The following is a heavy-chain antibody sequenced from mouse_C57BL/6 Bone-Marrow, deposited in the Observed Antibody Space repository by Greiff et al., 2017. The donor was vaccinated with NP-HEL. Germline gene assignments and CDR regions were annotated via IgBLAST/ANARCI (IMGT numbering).Heavy chain of an antibody. D-gene: IGHD1-1*01. V-gene: IGHV1-81*01. CDR3: ARYRVGGSGGRYFDV. Sequence: QVQLQQSGAELARPGASVKLSCKASGYTFTSYGISWVKQRTGQGLEWIGEFYPRSGNTYYNEKFKGKATLTADKSSSTAYMELRSLTSEDSAVYFCARYRVGGSGGRYFDVWGTGTTVTVSS. CDR1: GYTFTSYG. J-gene: IGHJ1*03. CDR2: FYPRSGNT.